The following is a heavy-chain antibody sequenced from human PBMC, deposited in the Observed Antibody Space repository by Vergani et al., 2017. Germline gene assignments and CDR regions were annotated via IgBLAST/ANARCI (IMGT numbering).Heavy chain of an antibody. V-gene: IGHV4-39*01. CDR2: IFYSGST. Sequence: QLQLQESGPGLVKPSETLSLTCTVSGGSSSSSSYYWGWIRQPPGKGPEWIGSIFYSGSTYENPSLKCRVTISVDTSKNWFSLKLSSVTATDTAVHYCAGHISRADYNIKDDAFDIWGQGTMVTVSS. J-gene: IGHJ3*02. D-gene: IGHD5-24*01. CDR3: AGHISRADYNIKDDAFDI. CDR1: GGSSSSSSYY.